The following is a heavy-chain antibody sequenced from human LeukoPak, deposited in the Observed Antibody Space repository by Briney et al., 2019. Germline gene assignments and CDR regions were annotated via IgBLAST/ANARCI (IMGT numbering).Heavy chain of an antibody. V-gene: IGHV4-34*01. Sequence: SETLSLTCAVYVGSFSGYYWSLIRQPPGKGLEWIGEINHSGSTNYNPSLKSRVTISVDTSKNQFSLKLSSVTAADTAVYYCATRDPYYYDSSVPSWFDPWGQGTLVTVSS. J-gene: IGHJ5*02. D-gene: IGHD3-22*01. CDR2: INHSGST. CDR1: VGSFSGYY. CDR3: ATRDPYYYDSSVPSWFDP.